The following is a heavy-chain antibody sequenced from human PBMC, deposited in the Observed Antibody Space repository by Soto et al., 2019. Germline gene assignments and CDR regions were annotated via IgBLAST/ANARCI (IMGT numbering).Heavy chain of an antibody. CDR3: ARDNRLLWFGEYYLDY. CDR2: INAGNGNT. V-gene: IGHV1-3*01. D-gene: IGHD3-10*01. CDR1: GYTLTSYA. J-gene: IGHJ4*02. Sequence: ASVKVSCKASGYTLTSYAMHWVRQAPGQRLEWMGWINAGNGNTKYSQKFQGRVTITRDTSASTAYMELSSLRSEDTAVYYCARDNRLLWFGEYYLDYWGQGTLVTVSS.